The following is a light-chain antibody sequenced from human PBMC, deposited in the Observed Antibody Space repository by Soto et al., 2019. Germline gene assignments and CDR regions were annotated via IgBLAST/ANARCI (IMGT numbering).Light chain of an antibody. CDR1: RSVFYSSNNKNY. Sequence: DIVMTQSPDSLAVSLGERATIHCKSSRSVFYSSNNKNYLAWYQQKPGQPPKMIIYWASTRESGVPDRFSGSGSGTDFSLTISSLQAEDVAVYFCQQYYSTPLTFGGGTKVEIK. J-gene: IGKJ4*01. CDR2: WAS. CDR3: QQYYSTPLT. V-gene: IGKV4-1*01.